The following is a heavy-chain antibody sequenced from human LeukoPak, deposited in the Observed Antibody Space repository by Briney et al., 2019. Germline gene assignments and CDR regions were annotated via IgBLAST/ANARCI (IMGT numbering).Heavy chain of an antibody. J-gene: IGHJ6*02. V-gene: IGHV3-9*01. CDR2: ISWNSGSI. CDR1: GFTFDDYA. CDR3: AKDLGLRLGELSPSGMDV. D-gene: IGHD3-16*02. Sequence: PGGSLRLSCAASGFTFDDYAMHWVRQAPGKGLEWVSGISWNSGSIGYADSVKGRFTISRDNAKNSLYLQMNSLRAEDTALYYCAKDLGLRLGELSPSGMDVWGQGTTVTVSS.